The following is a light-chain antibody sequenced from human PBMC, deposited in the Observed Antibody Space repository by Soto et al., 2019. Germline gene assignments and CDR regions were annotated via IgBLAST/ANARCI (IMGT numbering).Light chain of an antibody. J-gene: IGKJ5*01. Sequence: DIVMTQSPDSLAVSLGERATINCKSSQSVLYSSNNKNYLDWYQQKPGQPPKLLIYWASTRESGVPDRFSGSGSGTDFTLTISSLQAEDVAVYYCQQYYSTLHTFGQGTRLEIK. V-gene: IGKV4-1*01. CDR3: QQYYSTLHT. CDR2: WAS. CDR1: QSVLYSSNNKNY.